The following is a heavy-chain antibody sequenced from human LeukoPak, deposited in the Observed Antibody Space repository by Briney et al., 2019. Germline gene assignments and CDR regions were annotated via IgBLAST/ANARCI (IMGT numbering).Heavy chain of an antibody. Sequence: SETLSLTCTVSGGSISSYYWSWIRQPAGKGLEWIGRIYTSGSTNYNPSLKSRVTISVDTSKNQFSLKLSSVTAADTAVYYCARWGLVPAAMYYYMDVWGKGTTVTVSS. CDR3: ARWGLVPAAMYYYMDV. CDR1: GGSISSYY. V-gene: IGHV4-4*07. D-gene: IGHD2-2*01. CDR2: IYTSGST. J-gene: IGHJ6*03.